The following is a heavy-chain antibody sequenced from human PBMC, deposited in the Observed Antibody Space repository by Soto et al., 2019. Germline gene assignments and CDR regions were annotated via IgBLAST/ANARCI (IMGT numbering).Heavy chain of an antibody. V-gene: IGHV3-21*01. D-gene: IGHD2-2*01. Sequence: PGGSLRLSCAASGFTFSSYSMNWVRQAPGKGLEWVSSISSSSYIYYADSVKGRFTISRDNAKNSLYLQMNSLRAEDTAVYYCARDAGAPDCISTSCYEGTELYYGMDVWGQGTTVTVSS. J-gene: IGHJ6*02. CDR3: ARDAGAPDCISTSCYEGTELYYGMDV. CDR1: GFTFSSYS. CDR2: ISSSSYI.